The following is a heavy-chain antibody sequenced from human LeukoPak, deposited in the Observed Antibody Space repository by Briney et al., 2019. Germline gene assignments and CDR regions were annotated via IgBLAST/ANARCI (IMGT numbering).Heavy chain of an antibody. CDR2: INHSGST. V-gene: IGHV4-34*01. CDR3: ARGPWSSSGWYRSYRENDY. CDR1: GGSFSGYY. Sequence: SETLSLTCAVYGGSFSGYYWSWIRQPPGEGLEWIGEINHSGSTNYNPPLKSRVTISVDTSKNQFSLKLSSVAAADTAVYYCARGPWSSSGWYRSYRENDYWGQGTLVTVSS. D-gene: IGHD6-19*01. J-gene: IGHJ4*02.